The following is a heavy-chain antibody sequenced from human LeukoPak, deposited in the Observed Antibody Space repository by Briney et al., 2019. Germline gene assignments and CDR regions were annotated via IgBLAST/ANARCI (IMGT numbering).Heavy chain of an antibody. Sequence: ASVKVSCKASGGTFSSYAISWVRQAPGQGLEWMGRIIPIFGTANYAQKFQGRVTITTDESTSTAYMELSSLRSDDTAVYYCARGQRRELLLLDYWGQGTLVTVSS. V-gene: IGHV1-69*05. CDR1: GGTFSSYA. D-gene: IGHD1-26*01. CDR3: ARGQRRELLLLDY. J-gene: IGHJ4*02. CDR2: IIPIFGTA.